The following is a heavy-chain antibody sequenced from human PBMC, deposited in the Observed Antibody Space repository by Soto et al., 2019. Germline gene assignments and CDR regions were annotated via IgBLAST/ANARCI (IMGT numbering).Heavy chain of an antibody. CDR1: GDTLTELS. D-gene: IGHD5-12*01. J-gene: IGHJ4*02. CDR2: FDPEDGET. V-gene: IGHV1-24*01. CDR3: ATEQPRGYSGYDFDY. Sequence: ASVKLSCKVSGDTLTELSMHWVRQAPGKGLEWMGGFDPEDGETIYAQKFQGRVTMTEDTSTDTAYMELSSLRSEDTAVYYCATEQPRGYSGYDFDYWGQGTLVTVSS.